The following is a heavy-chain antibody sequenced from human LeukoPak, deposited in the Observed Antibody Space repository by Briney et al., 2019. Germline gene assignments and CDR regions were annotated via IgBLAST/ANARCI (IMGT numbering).Heavy chain of an antibody. CDR3: ARDSARYGDHGYFQH. V-gene: IGHV3-30*01. CDR1: GFTFSSYA. J-gene: IGHJ1*01. D-gene: IGHD4-17*01. CDR2: ISYDASKN. Sequence: PGRSLRLSCAASGFTFSSYAMHWVRQAPGKGLEWVAVISYDASKNYYADSVKGRFTISRDNSKNTLYLQTNSLRAEDTAVYYCARDSARYGDHGYFQHWGQGTLVTVSS.